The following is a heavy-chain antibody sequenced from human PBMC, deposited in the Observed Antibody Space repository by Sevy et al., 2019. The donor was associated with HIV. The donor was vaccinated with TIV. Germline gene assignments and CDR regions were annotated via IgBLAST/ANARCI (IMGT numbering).Heavy chain of an antibody. Sequence: GGSLRLSCAATGFTFSNYAMHWVRQAPGKGMEWVAIIWSDGAYQYHGDSVKGRFTNSRDNSKNTLYLQMNNVRVEDTAVYYCARGGYYYDNAAYYAFDSWGQGTLVTVSS. V-gene: IGHV3-33*01. J-gene: IGHJ4*02. CDR1: GFTFSNYA. CDR2: IWSDGAYQ. D-gene: IGHD3-22*01. CDR3: ARGGYYYDNAAYYAFDS.